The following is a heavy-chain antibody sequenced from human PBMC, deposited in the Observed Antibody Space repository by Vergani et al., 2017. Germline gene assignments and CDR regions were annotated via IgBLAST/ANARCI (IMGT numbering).Heavy chain of an antibody. CDR1: EYSFIGYY. D-gene: IGHD2-15*01. CDR2: INPKTGDT. V-gene: IGHV1-2*02. Sequence: QVQLVQSGAEVRKPGASVTVSCKTSEYSFIGYYIHWVRQAPGQGLEWMGRINPKTGDTIYAQNFQDRVSMTRETSITTAYMELRRLRSDDTAVYYCARERCSGGSCYSFRVGAFDIWGQGTMVTVSS. CDR3: ARERCSGGSCYSFRVGAFDI. J-gene: IGHJ3*02.